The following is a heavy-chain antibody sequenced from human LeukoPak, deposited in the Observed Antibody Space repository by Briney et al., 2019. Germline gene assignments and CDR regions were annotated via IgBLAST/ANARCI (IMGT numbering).Heavy chain of an antibody. CDR3: ARQGSVWFGELLPNDY. D-gene: IGHD3-10*01. CDR2: INHSGST. CDR1: GGSISSSSYY. V-gene: IGHV4-39*01. J-gene: IGHJ4*02. Sequence: PSETLSLTCTVSGGSISSSSYYWGWIRQPPGKGLEWIGEINHSGSTNYNPSLKSRVTISVDTSKNQFSLKLSSVTAADTAVYYCARQGSVWFGELLPNDYWGQGTLVTVSS.